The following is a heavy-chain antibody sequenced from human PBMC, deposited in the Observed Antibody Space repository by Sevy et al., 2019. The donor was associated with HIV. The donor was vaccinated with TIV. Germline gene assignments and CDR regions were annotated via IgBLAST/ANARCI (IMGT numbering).Heavy chain of an antibody. CDR2: IKQDMSEK. V-gene: IGHV3-7*01. CDR1: GFTFSSYW. J-gene: IGHJ4*02. CDR3: ARAQQVTMLVVIGGLYFDF. Sequence: GGSLRLSCAASGFTFSSYWMTWVRQAPGKGLEWVANIKQDMSEKYYAHSVKGRFTISRDKARNSRYLQMESLRAEDTAVYYCARAQQVTMLVVIGGLYFDFWGQGTLVTVS. D-gene: IGHD3-22*01.